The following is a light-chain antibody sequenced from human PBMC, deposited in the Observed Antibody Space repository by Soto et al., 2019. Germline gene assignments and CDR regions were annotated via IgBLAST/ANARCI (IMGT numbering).Light chain of an antibody. J-gene: IGKJ1*01. Sequence: DIQMTKSPSTLSASVGDRVTITCRASQSISSWLAWYQQKPGKAPKLLIYKASSLESGFPSRFSGSGSGTEFTLTIISRQPEDFATYYCQQYNSYWTFGQGTKVAIK. CDR2: KAS. CDR3: QQYNSYWT. V-gene: IGKV1-5*03. CDR1: QSISSW.